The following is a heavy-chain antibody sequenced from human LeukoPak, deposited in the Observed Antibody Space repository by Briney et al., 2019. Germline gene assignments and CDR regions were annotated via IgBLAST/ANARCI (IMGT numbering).Heavy chain of an antibody. D-gene: IGHD3-22*01. CDR1: GYTFTSFD. CDR2: MNPNSANT. J-gene: IGHJ3*02. V-gene: IGHV1-8*01. CDR3: ARGPLTYYYDSSGYFAFDI. Sequence: ASVKVSCKASGYTFTSFDINWVRQATGQGLEWMGWMNPNSANTGSAQKFQGRVTMTRNTSISTAYMELSSLRSEDTAVYYCARGPLTYYYDSSGYFAFDIWGQGTMVTVSS.